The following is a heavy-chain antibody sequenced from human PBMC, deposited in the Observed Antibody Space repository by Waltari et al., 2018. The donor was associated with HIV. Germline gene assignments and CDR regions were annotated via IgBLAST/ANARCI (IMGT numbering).Heavy chain of an antibody. J-gene: IGHJ5*02. Sequence: QVQLQQWGTGLLKSSETLSLTCAVYDGSLRGYYWAWIRQPPGKGLEWIGEVSHSGSTKYNPSLKTRVTLSVDTSKNQFSLTMRLLTAADTAVYFCARYSGRSTKDWFDPWGQGTLVSVSS. CDR1: DGSLRGYY. V-gene: IGHV4-34*02. CDR2: VSHSGST. D-gene: IGHD1-26*01. CDR3: ARYSGRSTKDWFDP.